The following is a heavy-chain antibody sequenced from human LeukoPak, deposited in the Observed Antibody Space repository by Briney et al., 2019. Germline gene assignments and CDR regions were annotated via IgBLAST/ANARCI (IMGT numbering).Heavy chain of an antibody. CDR3: ARANLHTVTSPLFDY. Sequence: QPGGSLRLSCAVSGFTFSNYWMSWVRQAPGKGLEWVANINHNGNEKYYVDSVKGRFTVSRDNARESLYLQMNSLRAEDAAVYYCARANLHTVTSPLFDYWGQGTLVTVSS. CDR1: GFTFSNYW. CDR2: INHNGNEK. V-gene: IGHV3-7*03. J-gene: IGHJ4*02. D-gene: IGHD4-17*01.